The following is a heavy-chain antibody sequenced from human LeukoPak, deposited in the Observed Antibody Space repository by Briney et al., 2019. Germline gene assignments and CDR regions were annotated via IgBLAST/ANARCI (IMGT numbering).Heavy chain of an antibody. CDR2: MNPNSGNT. V-gene: IGHV1-8*03. J-gene: IGHJ6*03. Sequence: GASVKVSCKASGGTFSSYAISWVRQAPGQGLEWMGWMNPNSGNTGYAQKFQGRVTITRNTSISTAYMELSSLRSEDTAVYYCARDVYGDYGPYYYYYMDVWGKGTTVTVSS. CDR1: GGTFSSYA. D-gene: IGHD4-17*01. CDR3: ARDVYGDYGPYYYYYMDV.